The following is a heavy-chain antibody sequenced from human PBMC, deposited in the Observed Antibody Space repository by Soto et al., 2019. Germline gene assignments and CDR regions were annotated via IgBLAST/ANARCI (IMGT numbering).Heavy chain of an antibody. V-gene: IGHV1-69*13. CDR2: MIPIFGTA. CDR1: GGAFSSYA. Sequence: SVKVSFKACGGAFSSYAISLVRQAPGQGLEWMGGMIPIFGTANYAQKFQGRVTITADESTSTAYMELSSLRSEDTAVYYCARTARYCSSTSCYLPWFDPWGQGTLVTVSS. CDR3: ARTARYCSSTSCYLPWFDP. J-gene: IGHJ5*02. D-gene: IGHD2-2*01.